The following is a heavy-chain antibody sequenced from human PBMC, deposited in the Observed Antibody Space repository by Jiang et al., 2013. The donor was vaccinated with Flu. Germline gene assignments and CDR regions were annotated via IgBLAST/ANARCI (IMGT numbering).Heavy chain of an antibody. CDR2: INTNTGNP. CDR3: ARVANGYYYGSGTVSNPFDY. J-gene: IGHJ4*02. Sequence: SVKVSCKASGYTFTSYAMNWVRQAPGQGLEWMGWINTNTGNPTYAQGFTGRFVFSLDTSVSTAYLQISSLKAEDTAVYYCARVANGYYYGSGTVSNPFDYWGQGTLVTVSS. V-gene: IGHV7-4-1*02. D-gene: IGHD3-10*01. CDR1: GYTFTSYA.